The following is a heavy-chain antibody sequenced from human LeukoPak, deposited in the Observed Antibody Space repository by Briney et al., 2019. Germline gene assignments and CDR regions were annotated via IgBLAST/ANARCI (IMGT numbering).Heavy chain of an antibody. V-gene: IGHV4-59*08. CDR1: GGSISSYY. CDR3: ARLYDAFDI. Sequence: SETLSLTCTVSGGSISSYYWTWIRQPPGKGLEWIGYIYYSGNTNYNPSLRSRVTISLDTSKNQFSLKLSSVTATDTAVYYCARLYDAFDIWGQGTMVTVSS. CDR2: IYYSGNT. J-gene: IGHJ3*02.